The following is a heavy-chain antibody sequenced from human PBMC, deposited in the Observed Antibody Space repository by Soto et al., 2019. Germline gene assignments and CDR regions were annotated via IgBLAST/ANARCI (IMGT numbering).Heavy chain of an antibody. V-gene: IGHV1-18*01. CDR2: ISAYSGHT. J-gene: IGHJ6*02. CDR3: ASDVQWELVETGLSFSDIDI. D-gene: IGHD1-26*01. Sequence: QVQLVQSGGEVKKPGASVKVYCKASGYTFTDYSISWVRQAPGQGLEWMGWISAYSGHTNYVQHLRGRVSMTTDTPPNTPYMELTSLTPDDSAGYLCASDVQWELVETGLSFSDIDIWGRAPSITVSS. CDR1: GYTFTDYS.